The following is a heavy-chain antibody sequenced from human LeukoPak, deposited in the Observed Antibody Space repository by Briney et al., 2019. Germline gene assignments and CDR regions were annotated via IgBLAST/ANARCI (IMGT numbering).Heavy chain of an antibody. Sequence: GGSLRLSCAASGFTVSSNYMSWVRQAPGKGLEWVSVIYSGGSTYYADSVKGRFTISRDNSKNTLYLQMNSLRAEGTAVYYCARDRTHKGVFDYWGQGTLVTVSS. CDR3: ARDRTHKGVFDY. V-gene: IGHV3-53*01. J-gene: IGHJ4*02. CDR1: GFTVSSNY. CDR2: IYSGGST.